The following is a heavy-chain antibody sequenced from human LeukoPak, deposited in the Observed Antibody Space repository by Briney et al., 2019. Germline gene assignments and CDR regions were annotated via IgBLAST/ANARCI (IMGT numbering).Heavy chain of an antibody. V-gene: IGHV1-2*02. J-gene: IGHJ5*02. CDR2: INPNSGGT. CDR1: GYSFIDYY. Sequence: SVKVSCKTSGYSFIDYYMHWGLRPLGKGLNGMDGINPNSGGTSSAQKFQCRVTMTRDTSITTVYMEVSWLTSDDTAIYYCARADRLHGGPYLIGPWGPGTLVTVSS. D-gene: IGHD2-21*01. CDR3: ARADRLHGGPYLIGP.